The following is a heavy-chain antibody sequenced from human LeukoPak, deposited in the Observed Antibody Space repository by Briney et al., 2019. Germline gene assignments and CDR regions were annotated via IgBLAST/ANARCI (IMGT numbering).Heavy chain of an antibody. Sequence: SETLSLTCTVSGGSISSSSYYWGWIRQPPGKGLEWIGSIYYSGSTYYNPSLKSRVTISVDTSKNQFSLKLSSVTAADTAVYYCARFRAVRGNFDYWGQGTLVTVSS. CDR3: ARFRAVRGNFDY. D-gene: IGHD3-10*01. CDR2: IYYSGST. CDR1: GGSISSSSYY. J-gene: IGHJ4*02. V-gene: IGHV4-39*01.